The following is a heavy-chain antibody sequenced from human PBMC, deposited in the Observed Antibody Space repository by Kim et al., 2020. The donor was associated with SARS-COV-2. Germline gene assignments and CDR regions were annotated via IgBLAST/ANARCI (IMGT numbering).Heavy chain of an antibody. Sequence: GGSLRLSCSASGFTFSSYWMSWVRQAPGKGLEWVANIKEDGSEKYYVDSVKGRFTISRDNAKNSLYLQMNSLRAEDTAVYYCARDPSLLIVVAGNFDYWGQGTLVTVSS. J-gene: IGHJ4*02. D-gene: IGHD6-19*01. V-gene: IGHV3-7*01. CDR1: GFTFSSYW. CDR2: IKEDGSEK. CDR3: ARDPSLLIVVAGNFDY.